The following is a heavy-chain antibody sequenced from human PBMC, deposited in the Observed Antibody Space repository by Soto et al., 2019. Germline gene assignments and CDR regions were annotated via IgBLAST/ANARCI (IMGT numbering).Heavy chain of an antibody. CDR1: GYTFTSYG. CDR3: TRDQGGSYYS. CDR2: LSAYNGNT. Sequence: QVQLVQSGAEVKKPGASVKVSCKASGYTFTSYGISWVRQAPGQGLEWLGWLSAYNGNTNYAQKLQGRVTMTPDTSTSTAYMELRSLISADTAVYYCTRDQGGSYYSWGQGTLVTVSS. J-gene: IGHJ4*02. D-gene: IGHD1-26*01. V-gene: IGHV1-18*01.